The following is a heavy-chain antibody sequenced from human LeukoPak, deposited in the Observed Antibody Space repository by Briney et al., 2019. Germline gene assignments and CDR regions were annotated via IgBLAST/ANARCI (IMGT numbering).Heavy chain of an antibody. V-gene: IGHV3-23*01. J-gene: IGHJ6*02. D-gene: IGHD2-2*01. CDR2: LGRSGENR. CDR3: VKDRPCETCMPMDA. Sequence: GGSLRLSCAASGFTFSSYAMRWVRQAPGKGLEWVSGLGRSGENRYYATSVRGRFSISRDNSKDTVYLQMNSLRAEDTAIYYCVKDRPCETCMPMDAWGQGTTVAVSS. CDR1: GFTFSSYA.